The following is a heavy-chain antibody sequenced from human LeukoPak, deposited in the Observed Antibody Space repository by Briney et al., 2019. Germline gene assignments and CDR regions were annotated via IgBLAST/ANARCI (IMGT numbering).Heavy chain of an antibody. J-gene: IGHJ4*02. CDR3: ARGVVPAAHDY. Sequence: SETLSLTCAVYGGSFSGYYWSWIRQPPGKGLEWIGEINHSGSTNNDPSLKSRVTISVDTSKNQFSLELSSVTAADTAVYYCARGVVPAAHDYWGQGTLVTVSS. CDR1: GGSFSGYY. V-gene: IGHV4-34*01. D-gene: IGHD2-2*01. CDR2: INHSGST.